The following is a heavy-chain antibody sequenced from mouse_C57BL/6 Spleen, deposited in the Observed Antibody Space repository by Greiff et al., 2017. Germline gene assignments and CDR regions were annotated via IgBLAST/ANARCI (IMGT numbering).Heavy chain of an antibody. CDR3: ARPYGSSYWYFDV. CDR2: ISSGSSTI. V-gene: IGHV5-17*01. J-gene: IGHJ1*03. D-gene: IGHD1-1*01. CDR1: GFTFSDYG. Sequence: EVQGVESGGGLVKPGGSLKLSCAASGFTFSDYGMHWVRQAPAKGLEWVAYISSGSSTIYYADTVKGRFTISRDNAKNTLFLQMTRLRSEDTAMYYCARPYGSSYWYFDVWGTGTTVTVSS.